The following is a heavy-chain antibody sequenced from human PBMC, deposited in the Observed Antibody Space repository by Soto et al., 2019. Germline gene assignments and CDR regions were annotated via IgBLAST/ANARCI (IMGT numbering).Heavy chain of an antibody. J-gene: IGHJ4*02. D-gene: IGHD3-10*01. CDR3: ARGLFSGDAYSGGWYYFDY. Sequence: QVQLQQWGAGLLKPSETLSLTCAVYGGSFSDYSWTWIRQTPGKALEWIGQINHSGSANYNPSLRSRVIISIGTPKNQFSLELTSVTAADTAVYYCARGLFSGDAYSGGWYYFDYWGQGTLVTVSS. V-gene: IGHV4-34*01. CDR2: INHSGSA. CDR1: GGSFSDYS.